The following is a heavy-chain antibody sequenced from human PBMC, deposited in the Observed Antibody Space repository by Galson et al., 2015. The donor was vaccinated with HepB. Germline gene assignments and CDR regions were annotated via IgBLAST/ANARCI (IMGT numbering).Heavy chain of an antibody. D-gene: IGHD6-19*01. V-gene: IGHV1-69*01. Sequence: CKASGGTFSSYAISWVRQAPGQGLEWMGGIIPIFGTANYAQKFQGRVTITADESTSTAYMELSSLRSEDTAVYYCARGNTGEQWLAEYWGQGTLVTVSS. CDR3: ARGNTGEQWLAEY. CDR1: GGTFSSYA. J-gene: IGHJ4*02. CDR2: IIPIFGTA.